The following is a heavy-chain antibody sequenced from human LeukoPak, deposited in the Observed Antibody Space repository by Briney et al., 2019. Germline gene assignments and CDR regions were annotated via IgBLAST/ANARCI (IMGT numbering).Heavy chain of an antibody. D-gene: IGHD3-10*01. CDR3: VERDHPIYGSGSYRY. V-gene: IGHV4-30-2*01. Sequence: SQTLSLTCTVSGGSISSGGYYWSWIRQPPGKGLEWIGYIYHSGSTYYNPSLKSRVTISVDRSKNQFSLKLSSVTAADTAVYYCVERDHPIYGSGSYRYWGQGTLVTVSS. CDR1: GGSISSGGYY. CDR2: IYHSGST. J-gene: IGHJ4*02.